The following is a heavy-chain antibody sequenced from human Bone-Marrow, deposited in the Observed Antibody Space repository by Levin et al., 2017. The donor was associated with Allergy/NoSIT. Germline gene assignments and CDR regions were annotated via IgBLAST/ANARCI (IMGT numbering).Heavy chain of an antibody. CDR1: GFTFSDHW. CDR2: IKSDGSLT. J-gene: IGHJ4*02. Sequence: GESLKISCAASGFTFSDHWMHWVRQAPGKGLVWVSRIKSDGSLTSYADSVKGRFSISRDNAKSTLYLQMNSLSAEDTAVYFCTRHCGGDCYSPSAFEYWGQGIPVTVSS. D-gene: IGHD2-21*02. CDR3: TRHCGGDCYSPSAFEY. V-gene: IGHV3-74*01.